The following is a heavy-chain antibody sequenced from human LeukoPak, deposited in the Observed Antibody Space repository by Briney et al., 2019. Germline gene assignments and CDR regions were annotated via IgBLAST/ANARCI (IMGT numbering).Heavy chain of an antibody. Sequence: SQTLSLTCIVSGGSISSGDYYWSWIRQPPGKGLEWIGYIYYGGSTSYSPSLKSRVTISVDTSKNQFSLKLSSVTAADTAVYYCARGNPHDPKWGPDYWGQGALVTVSS. V-gene: IGHV4-30-4*08. CDR2: IYYGGST. D-gene: IGHD1-26*01. CDR1: GGSISSGDYY. CDR3: ARGNPHDPKWGPDY. J-gene: IGHJ4*02.